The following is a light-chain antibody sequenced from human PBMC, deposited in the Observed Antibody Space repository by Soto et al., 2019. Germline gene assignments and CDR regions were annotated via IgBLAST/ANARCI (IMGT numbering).Light chain of an antibody. V-gene: IGKV1-39*01. J-gene: IGKJ2*01. Sequence: DLQMTQSPSSLSASVGDTVTITCRASQSISVHLNWYQQKPGKVPKLLIYAASNLQSGVPLRFSGSGSETDFALTISSLQPEDFATYYCQQSYITPYTFGQGTKLAIK. CDR2: AAS. CDR3: QQSYITPYT. CDR1: QSISVH.